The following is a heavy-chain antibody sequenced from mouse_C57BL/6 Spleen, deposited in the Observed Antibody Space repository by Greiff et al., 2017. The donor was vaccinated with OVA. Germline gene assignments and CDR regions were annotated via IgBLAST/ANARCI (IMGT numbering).Heavy chain of an antibody. Sequence: QVQLQQSGAELVRPGTSVTVSCKASGYAFTSYLIEWVKQRPGQGLEWIGVINPGSGGTNYNEKFKGKATLTADKSSSTAYMQLSSLTSEDSAVYFCARGDEYFDVWGTGTTVTVSS. J-gene: IGHJ1*03. D-gene: IGHD3-3*01. CDR2: INPGSGGT. CDR3: ARGDEYFDV. V-gene: IGHV1-54*01. CDR1: GYAFTSYL.